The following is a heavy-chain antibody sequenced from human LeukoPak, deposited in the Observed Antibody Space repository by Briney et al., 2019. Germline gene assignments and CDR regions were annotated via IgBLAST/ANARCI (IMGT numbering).Heavy chain of an antibody. D-gene: IGHD3-22*01. CDR1: GFTFSSYA. V-gene: IGHV3-23*01. J-gene: IGHJ4*02. CDR2: ISGRGGST. CDR3: ARDNSTYYDDIRPAYFDF. Sequence: PGGSLRLSCAASGFTFSSYAMSWVRQAPGKGLEWVSVISGRGGSTYYADSVKGRFTISRDNSKNTLYLQMNSLRAEDTAIYFCARDNSTYYDDIRPAYFDFWGQGTLVTVSS.